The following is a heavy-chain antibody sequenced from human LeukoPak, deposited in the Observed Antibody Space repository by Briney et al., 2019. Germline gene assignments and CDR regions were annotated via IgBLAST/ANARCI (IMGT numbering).Heavy chain of an antibody. CDR2: IWYDGSNE. CDR1: GYTFRSHG. CDR3: ARDIASTRMDV. D-gene: IGHD2-15*01. Sequence: GGSLRLSCVASGYTFRSHGMHWVRQAPGKGLEWVAVIWYDGSNEYFADSVKGRFTISRDNSKNILYLQMNSLRAEDTAVYYCARDIASTRMDVWGQGTTVSVSS. V-gene: IGHV3-33*01. J-gene: IGHJ6*02.